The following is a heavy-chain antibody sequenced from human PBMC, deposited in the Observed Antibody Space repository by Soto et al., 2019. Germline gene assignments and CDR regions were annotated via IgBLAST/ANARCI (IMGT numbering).Heavy chain of an antibody. D-gene: IGHD6-13*01. CDR2: ISGTDGGT. CDR1: GFIITSYA. J-gene: IGHJ4*02. Sequence: EVLLLESGEGLEQHGGSMRISCAASGFIITSYAISWVRQDAGKGLGWGSVISGTDGGTYYGDSVKGRFTISRDNSKNTLYLQMNSLRAEDTAVYYCAKEMSGYTSSCINYWGQGTLVTVSS. V-gene: IGHV3-23*01. CDR3: AKEMSGYTSSCINY.